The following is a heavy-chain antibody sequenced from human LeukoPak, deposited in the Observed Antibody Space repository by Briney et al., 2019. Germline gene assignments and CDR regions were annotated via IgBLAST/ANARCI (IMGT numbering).Heavy chain of an antibody. CDR2: IYSGGST. V-gene: IGHV3-66*01. CDR1: GFTVSSNY. CDR3: ARDLNLGYKTYYYDSSGYYGAFDI. D-gene: IGHD3-22*01. Sequence: GGSLRLSCAASGFTVSSNYMSWVRQAPGKGLEWVSVIYSGGSTYYADSVKGRFTISRDNSKNTLYLQMNSLRAEDTAVYYCARDLNLGYKTYYYDSSGYYGAFDIWGQGTMVTVSS. J-gene: IGHJ3*02.